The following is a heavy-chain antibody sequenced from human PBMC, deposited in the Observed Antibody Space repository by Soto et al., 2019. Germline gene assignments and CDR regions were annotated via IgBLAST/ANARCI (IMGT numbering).Heavy chain of an antibody. D-gene: IGHD2-21*02. V-gene: IGHV4-31*03. J-gene: IGHJ5*02. CDR3: ARSRDCGGDCYSNWFDP. CDR2: IYYSGST. Sequence: QVQLQESGPGLVKPSQTLSLTCTVSGGSISSGGYYWSWIRQHPGKGLEWIGYIYYSGSTYYNPSRKSRVTISVDTSKNQCSLKLSSVTAADTAVYYCARSRDCGGDCYSNWFDPWGQGTLVTVSS. CDR1: GGSISSGGYY.